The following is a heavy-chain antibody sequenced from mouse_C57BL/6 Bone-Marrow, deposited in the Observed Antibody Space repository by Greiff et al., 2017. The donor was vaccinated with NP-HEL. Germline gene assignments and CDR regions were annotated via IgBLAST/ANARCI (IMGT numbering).Heavy chain of an antibody. J-gene: IGHJ4*01. Sequence: DVKLVESGGGLVKPGGSLKLSCAASGFTFSDYGMHWVRQAPEKGLEWVAYISSGSSTIYYADTVKGRFTISRDKAKNTLFLQMTSLRSEDTAMYYCARSSGLLHAMDYWGQGTSVTVSS. CDR1: GFTFSDYG. CDR3: ARSSGLLHAMDY. CDR2: ISSGSSTI. D-gene: IGHD2-10*01. V-gene: IGHV5-17*01.